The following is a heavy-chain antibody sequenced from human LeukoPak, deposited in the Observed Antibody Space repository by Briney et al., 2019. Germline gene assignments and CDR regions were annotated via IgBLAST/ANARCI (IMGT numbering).Heavy chain of an antibody. CDR2: IKQDGSEK. J-gene: IGHJ5*02. CDR3: ARSGLIRGSRWFDP. V-gene: IGHV3-7*01. Sequence: GGSLRLSCAASGFTVSSYWMSWVHQAPGKGLEWVAHIKQDGSEKYYVDSVKGRFIISRDNAKNSLCLQMNSLRGEDTAVYYCARSGLIRGSRWFDPWGQGTLVTVSS. CDR1: GFTVSSYW. D-gene: IGHD3-10*01.